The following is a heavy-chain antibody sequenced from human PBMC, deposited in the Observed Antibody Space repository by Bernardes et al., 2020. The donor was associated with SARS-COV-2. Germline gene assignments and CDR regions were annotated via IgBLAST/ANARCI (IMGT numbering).Heavy chain of an antibody. Sequence: ASVKVSCKASGYTFTGYYIHWVRQAPGQGLEWMGWIDPNSGDTNYAQKFQGRVTMTRDTSISTAYMELSRLGSDDTAMYYCARNIAVAGLLYYYYGMDVWGQGTAVSVSS. CDR3: ARNIAVAGLLYYYYGMDV. J-gene: IGHJ6*02. V-gene: IGHV1-2*02. D-gene: IGHD6-13*01. CDR2: IDPNSGDT. CDR1: GYTFTGYY.